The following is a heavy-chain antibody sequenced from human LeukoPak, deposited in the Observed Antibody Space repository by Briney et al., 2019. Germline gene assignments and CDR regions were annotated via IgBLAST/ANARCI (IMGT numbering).Heavy chain of an antibody. CDR1: GGTFSSYA. D-gene: IGHD5-12*01. J-gene: IGHJ5*02. Sequence: SVKVSCKASGGTFSSYAISWVRQTPGQGLEWMGGIIPTFDIANYAQKFQGRVTMTTDTSTNTAYMDLRSLKSDDTAVYYCARDVDIVMGRNWFDPWGQGTLVTVSS. CDR3: ARDVDIVMGRNWFDP. CDR2: IIPTFDIA. V-gene: IGHV1-69*10.